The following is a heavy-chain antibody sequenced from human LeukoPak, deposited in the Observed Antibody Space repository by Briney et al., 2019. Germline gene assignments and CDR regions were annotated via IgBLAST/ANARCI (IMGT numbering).Heavy chain of an antibody. Sequence: SETLSLTCAVYGGPFRGFFWSWIRQAPGKGLEWIGEVSHSGSSNYNPSLKSRINISLDTSKSQFSLRLTSVTAADTAVYCCARGIFYGGRNQYIWLDLWGQGTLVTVSS. CDR2: VSHSGSS. D-gene: IGHD4-23*01. CDR3: ARGIFYGGRNQYIWLDL. CDR1: GGPFRGFF. J-gene: IGHJ5*02. V-gene: IGHV4-34*01.